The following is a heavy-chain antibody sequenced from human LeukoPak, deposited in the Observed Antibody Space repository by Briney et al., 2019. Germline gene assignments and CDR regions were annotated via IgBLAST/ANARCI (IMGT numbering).Heavy chain of an antibody. CDR1: GFTFSSYD. V-gene: IGHV3-13*04. D-gene: IGHD4-17*01. J-gene: IGHJ4*02. CDR3: ARGRNFYGDYPLFDY. Sequence: GRSLRLSCAASGFTFSSYDMHWVRQATGKGLEWVSGIGTAGDTYYPGSVKGRFTISRENAKNSLYLQMNSLRAGDTAVYYCARGRNFYGDYPLFDYWGQGTLVTVSS. CDR2: IGTAGDT.